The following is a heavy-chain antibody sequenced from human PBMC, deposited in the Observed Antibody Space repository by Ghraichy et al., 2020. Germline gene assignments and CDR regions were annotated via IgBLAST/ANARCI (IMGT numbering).Heavy chain of an antibody. CDR1: GFTFSSFG. CDR2: ISSSSGPI. CDR3: ARDWVLSSAGFDY. Sequence: GGSLRLSCAASGFTFSSFGMNWVRQAPGRGLEWLSYISSSSGPIFYADSVKGRFTVSRDNAKNSLYLQMNSLRDEDTAVYYCARDWVLSSAGFDYWGQGTLVTVSS. V-gene: IGHV3-48*02. D-gene: IGHD6-13*01. J-gene: IGHJ4*02.